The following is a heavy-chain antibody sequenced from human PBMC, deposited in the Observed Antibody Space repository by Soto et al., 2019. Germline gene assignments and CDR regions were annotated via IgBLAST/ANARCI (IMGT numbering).Heavy chain of an antibody. CDR2: ISYDGSNK. J-gene: IGHJ4*02. V-gene: IGHV3-30-3*01. Sequence: QVQLVESGGGVVQPGRSLRLSCAASGFTFSSYAMHWVRQAPGKGLEWVAVISYDGSNKYYADSVKGRFTISRDNSKNTLYLQMNSLRAEDTAVYYCARDERDYDSSGGLDYWGQGTLVTVSS. CDR3: ARDERDYDSSGGLDY. CDR1: GFTFSSYA. D-gene: IGHD3-22*01.